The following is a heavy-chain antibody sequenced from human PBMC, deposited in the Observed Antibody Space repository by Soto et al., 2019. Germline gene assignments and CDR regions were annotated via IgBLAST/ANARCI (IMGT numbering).Heavy chain of an antibody. Sequence: GGSLRLSCAAAGFNFSSYGMHWVRQAPGKGLEWVAVIWYDGSNKYYADSVKGRFTISRDDSKNTLYLQMNSLKTEDTAVYYCTTDALDPFPILALDMDVWGQGTTVTVSS. CDR1: GFNFSSYG. V-gene: IGHV3-33*01. CDR3: TTDALDPFPILALDMDV. J-gene: IGHJ6*02. D-gene: IGHD2-21*01. CDR2: IWYDGSNK.